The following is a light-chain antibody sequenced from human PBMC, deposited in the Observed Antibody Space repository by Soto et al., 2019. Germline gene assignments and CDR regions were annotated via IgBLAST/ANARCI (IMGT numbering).Light chain of an antibody. Sequence: QSVLTQPPSGSGAPGQRVTISCTGSSSNIGAGYDVQWYQQLPGTAPKLLIYGNYNRPSGVPDRFSGSKSGTSASLAIAGLQAEDEADYYCQSYDSSLTGVVFGGGTKLTVL. CDR2: GNY. CDR1: SSNIGAGYD. V-gene: IGLV1-40*01. CDR3: QSYDSSLTGVV. J-gene: IGLJ2*01.